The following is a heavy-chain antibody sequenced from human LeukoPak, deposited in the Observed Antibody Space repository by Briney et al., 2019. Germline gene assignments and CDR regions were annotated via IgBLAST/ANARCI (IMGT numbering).Heavy chain of an antibody. CDR1: GGSISSSSYY. CDR2: IYYSGST. CDR3: ARHDLEYSSSSGYYYYYYYMDV. J-gene: IGHJ6*03. D-gene: IGHD6-6*01. Sequence: PSETLSLTCTVSGGSISSSSYYWGWIRQPPGKGLEWIGSIYYSGSTYYNPSLKSRVTISVDTSKNQFSVKLSSATATDTAVYYCARHDLEYSSSSGYYYYYYYMDVWGKGTTVTVSS. V-gene: IGHV4-39*01.